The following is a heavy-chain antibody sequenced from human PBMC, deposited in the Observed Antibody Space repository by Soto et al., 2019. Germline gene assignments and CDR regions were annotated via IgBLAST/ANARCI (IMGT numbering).Heavy chain of an antibody. CDR1: GFSRSTPVLG. CDR3: AHRRPESIASRGNYFDA. J-gene: IGHJ4*02. V-gene: IGHV2-5*01. Sequence: QITLKESGPTLVKPTQTLTLTCTFSGFSRSTPVLGVGWIRQPPGKALQWLALIYWNDHKRYSPSLKSRLTITKDTSKNQVVLTLTNMDPVDTATYYCAHRRPESIASRGNYFDAWGQGTLVTVSS. D-gene: IGHD6-6*01. CDR2: IYWNDHK.